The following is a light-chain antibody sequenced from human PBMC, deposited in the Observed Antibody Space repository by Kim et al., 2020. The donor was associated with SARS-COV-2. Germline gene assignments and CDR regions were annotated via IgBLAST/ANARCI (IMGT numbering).Light chain of an antibody. V-gene: IGKV4-1*01. CDR1: QSVLYSSNNKNY. J-gene: IGKJ2*01. CDR3: QQYYSTPHT. Sequence: DIVMTQSPDFLAVSLGERATINCKSSQSVLYSSNNKNYLAWYQQKPGQPPKMLIYWASTRESGVPDRFSGSGSGTDFTLTISSLQAEDVAVYYCQQYYSTPHTFGGGTKLEI. CDR2: WAS.